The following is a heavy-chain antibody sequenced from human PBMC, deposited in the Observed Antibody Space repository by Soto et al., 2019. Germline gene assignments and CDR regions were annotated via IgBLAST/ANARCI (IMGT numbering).Heavy chain of an antibody. CDR1: GFAVSINY. Sequence: GGSLRLSCAASGFAVSINYMSLVRQSPGKGLEWVSVIYSGGSTYYADSVKGRFTISRDNSKNTLYLQMNSLRAEDTAVYYCASSTNYDFWRTYYYHYGMDVWGQGNTVPVSS. D-gene: IGHD3-3*01. V-gene: IGHV3-53*01. CDR2: IYSGGST. J-gene: IGHJ6*02. CDR3: ASSTNYDFWRTYYYHYGMDV.